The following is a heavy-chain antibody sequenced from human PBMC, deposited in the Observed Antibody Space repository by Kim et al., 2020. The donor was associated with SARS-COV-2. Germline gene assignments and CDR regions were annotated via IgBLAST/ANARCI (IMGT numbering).Heavy chain of an antibody. V-gene: IGHV4-61*01. CDR2: IYYSGST. CDR1: GGSVSSGTYY. J-gene: IGHJ4*02. D-gene: IGHD3-22*01. CDR3: ARSVYDSRVYYFDY. Sequence: SETLSLTCTVSGGSVSSGTYYWNWIRQPPGKGLEWIGYIYYSGSTNYNPSLKSRVTISVDTSKNQFSLKLSSVTAADTAVYYCARSVYDSRVYYFDYWGQGTLVTVSS.